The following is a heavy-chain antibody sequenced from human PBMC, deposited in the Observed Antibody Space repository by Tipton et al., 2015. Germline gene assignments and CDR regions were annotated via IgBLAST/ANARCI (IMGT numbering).Heavy chain of an antibody. D-gene: IGHD3-9*01. Sequence: TLSLTCAVSAYSITTDYYWVWIRQAPGKGLEWIGAISHSGNTFYNPSLKSRVTMSRDTSKNQFSLKLTSVTAADTAVYYCACQDYDSLTRDYQTVDYWGQGTLVTVSS. CDR2: ISHSGNT. J-gene: IGHJ4*02. V-gene: IGHV4-38-2*01. CDR1: AYSITTDYY. CDR3: ACQDYDSLTRDYQTVDY.